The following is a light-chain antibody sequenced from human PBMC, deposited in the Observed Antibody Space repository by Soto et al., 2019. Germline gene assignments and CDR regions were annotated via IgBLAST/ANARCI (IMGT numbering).Light chain of an antibody. V-gene: IGKV3-20*01. J-gene: IGKJ4*01. CDR2: GAS. CDR3: HQYGSSPLD. Sequence: EIVLTQSPGTLSLSPGERATLSCRASQSVSSSYLAWYQQKPGQAPRLLIYGASSRATGIPDRFSGSGSGTDFPLTIRRREPEDFAVYYCHQYGSSPLDFGRGTKVEIK. CDR1: QSVSSSY.